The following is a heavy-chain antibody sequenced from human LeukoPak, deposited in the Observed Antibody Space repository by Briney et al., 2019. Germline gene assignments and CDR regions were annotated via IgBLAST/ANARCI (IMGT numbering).Heavy chain of an antibody. CDR2: IYTSGST. J-gene: IGHJ4*02. Sequence: SETLSLTCTVSGGSISSYYWSWIRQPAGKGLEWSGRIYTSGSTNYNPSLKSRVTMSVDTSKNQFSLKLSSVTAADTAVYYCARDGMSIAAAGGRDYFDYWGQGTLVTVSS. CDR3: ARDGMSIAAAGGRDYFDY. D-gene: IGHD6-13*01. CDR1: GGSISSYY. V-gene: IGHV4-4*07.